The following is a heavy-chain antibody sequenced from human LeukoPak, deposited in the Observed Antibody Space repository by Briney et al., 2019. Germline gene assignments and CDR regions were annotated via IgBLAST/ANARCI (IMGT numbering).Heavy chain of an antibody. J-gene: IGHJ4*02. CDR1: GFDFSGHW. D-gene: IGHD1/OR15-1a*01. CDR3: ATRNNLEH. Sequence: GRSLRLSCTVSGFDFSGHWMNWVRQAPGKGLEWVANIKYDGSQKGYVASVEGRFTISRDNAKKSVYLQMNSLRAEDTAVYYCATRNNLEHWGQGILVTVSS. V-gene: IGHV3-7*01. CDR2: IKYDGSQK.